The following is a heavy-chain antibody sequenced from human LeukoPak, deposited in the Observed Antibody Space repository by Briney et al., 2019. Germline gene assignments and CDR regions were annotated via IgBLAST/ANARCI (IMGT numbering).Heavy chain of an antibody. CDR2: ISSSSSYI. Sequence: GGSLRLSCAASGFTFSSYSMNWVRQAPGKGLEWVSSISSSSSYIYYADSVKGRFTISRDNAKNSLYLQMNSLRAEDTAVYYCARDRWLRPGHYDSSGYYGFSHYYYYMDVWGKGTTVTVSS. D-gene: IGHD3-22*01. CDR1: GFTFSSYS. J-gene: IGHJ6*03. V-gene: IGHV3-21*01. CDR3: ARDRWLRPGHYDSSGYYGFSHYYYYMDV.